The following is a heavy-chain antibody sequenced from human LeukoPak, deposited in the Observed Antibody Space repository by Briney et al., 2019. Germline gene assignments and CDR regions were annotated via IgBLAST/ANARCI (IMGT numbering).Heavy chain of an antibody. CDR1: GFTFSSYA. J-gene: IGHJ4*02. V-gene: IGHV3-30-3*01. D-gene: IGHD6-6*01. Sequence: PGGSLRLSCAASGFTFSSYAMHWVRQAPGKGLEWVAVISCDGSNKYYADSVKGRFTISRDNAKKTLYLQMNSLRVEDTAVYYCARVGAGPLVPKYYFDYWGQGTLVTVSS. CDR2: ISCDGSNK. CDR3: ARVGAGPLVPKYYFDY.